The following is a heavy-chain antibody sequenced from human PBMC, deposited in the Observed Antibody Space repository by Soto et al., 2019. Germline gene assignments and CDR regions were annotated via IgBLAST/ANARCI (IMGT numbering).Heavy chain of an antibody. D-gene: IGHD2-15*01. V-gene: IGHV4-34*01. Sequence: SETLSLTCAVYGGSFSGYYWSWIRQPPGKGLEWIGEINHSGSTNYNPSLKSRVTISVDTSKNTLYLQLNSLGADDTAIYYCARGLKSSWTRPNFDCWGQGTLVTVSS. CDR1: GGSFSGYY. CDR3: ARGLKSSWTRPNFDC. CDR2: INHSGST. J-gene: IGHJ4*02.